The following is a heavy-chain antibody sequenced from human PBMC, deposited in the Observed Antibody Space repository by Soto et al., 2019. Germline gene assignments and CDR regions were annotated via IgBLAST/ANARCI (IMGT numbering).Heavy chain of an antibody. CDR1: GFTFSSYS. J-gene: IGHJ6*02. CDR2: ISSSSSTI. V-gene: IGHV3-48*02. D-gene: IGHD1-20*01. Sequence: EVQLVESGGGLVQPGGSLRLSCAASGFTFSSYSMNWVRQAPGKGLEWVSYISSSSSTIYYADSVKGRFTISRDKAKNSLYLQMNRLRDEDTAVYYCARDQLYNWNRRRYYYYGMGVWGQGTTVTVSS. CDR3: ARDQLYNWNRRRYYYYGMGV.